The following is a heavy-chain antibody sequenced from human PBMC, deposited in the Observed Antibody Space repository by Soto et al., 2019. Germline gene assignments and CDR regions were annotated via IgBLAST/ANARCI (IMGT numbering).Heavy chain of an antibody. D-gene: IGHD5-12*01. CDR2: IYYSGST. CDR3: ARRYSGYDEANYYYYMDV. CDR1: GGSISSYY. V-gene: IGHV4-59*01. J-gene: IGHJ6*03. Sequence: SETLSLTCTVSGGSISSYYWSWIRQPPGKGLEWIGYIYYSGSTNYNPSLKSRVTISVDTSKNQFSLKLSSVTAADTAVYYCARRYSGYDEANYYYYMDVWGKGTTVTVSS.